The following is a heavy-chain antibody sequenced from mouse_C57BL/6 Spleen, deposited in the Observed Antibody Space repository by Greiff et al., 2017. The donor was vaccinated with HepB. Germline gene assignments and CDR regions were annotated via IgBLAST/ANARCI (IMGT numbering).Heavy chain of an antibody. CDR1: GFTFSSYG. V-gene: IGHV5-6*01. CDR2: ISSGGSYT. CDR3: ARQGEFITTVVAFDY. J-gene: IGHJ2*01. D-gene: IGHD1-1*01. Sequence: DVQLVESGGDLVKPGGSLKLSCAASGFTFSSYGMSWVRQTPDKRLEWVATISSGGSYTYYPDSVKGRFTISRDNAKNTLYLQMSSLKSEDTAMYYCARQGEFITTVVAFDYWGQGTTLTVSS.